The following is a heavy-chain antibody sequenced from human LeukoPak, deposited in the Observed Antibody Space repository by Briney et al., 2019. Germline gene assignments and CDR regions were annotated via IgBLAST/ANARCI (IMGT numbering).Heavy chain of an antibody. D-gene: IGHD6-13*01. V-gene: IGHV4-59*01. J-gene: IGHJ4*02. CDR3: AAGGGYSSAWSL. CDR2: IYYSGIT. CDR1: GDSIKTYY. Sequence: PSETLSLTCSVSGDSIKTYYWNWLRQPPGKGLEWIANIYYSGITSYNPSLRSRVTMSVDTSTNQVSLNLNSMTTADTAVYYCAAGGGYSSAWSLWGQGTLVTVSS.